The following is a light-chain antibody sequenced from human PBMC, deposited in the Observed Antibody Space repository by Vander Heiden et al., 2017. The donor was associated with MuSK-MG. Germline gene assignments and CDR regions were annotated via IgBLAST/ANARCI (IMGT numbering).Light chain of an antibody. V-gene: IGLV1-47*01. CDR2: RNN. CDR3: AAWDDSLSGVWV. CDR1: SSNIGSNY. J-gene: IGLJ3*02. Sequence: QSVLPQPPSASRTPGPRVTISCSGSSSNIGSNYVYWYQQLPGTAPKLLIYRNNQRPSGVPDRFSGSKSGASASLAISGLRSEDEADYYCAAWDDSLSGVWVFGGGTKLTVL.